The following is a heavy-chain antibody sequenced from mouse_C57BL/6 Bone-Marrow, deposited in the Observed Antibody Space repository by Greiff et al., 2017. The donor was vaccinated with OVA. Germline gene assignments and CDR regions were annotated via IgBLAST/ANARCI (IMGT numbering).Heavy chain of an antibody. CDR2: INPYNGGT. J-gene: IGHJ2*01. CDR1: GYTFTDYY. CDR3: ARWEGGY. Sequence: DVHLVESGPVLVKPGASVKMSCKASGYTFTDYYMNWVKQSHGKSLEWIGVINPYNGGTSYNQKFKGKATLTVDKSSSTAYMELNSLTSEDSAVYYCARWEGGYWGQGTTLTVSS. D-gene: IGHD4-1*01. V-gene: IGHV1-19*01.